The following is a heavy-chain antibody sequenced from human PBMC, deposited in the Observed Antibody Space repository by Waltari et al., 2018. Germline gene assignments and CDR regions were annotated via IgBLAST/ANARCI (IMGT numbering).Heavy chain of an antibody. CDR3: ARTYSGDYEFWFDP. V-gene: IGHV4-39*01. CDR1: GGSISSINYN. J-gene: IGHJ5*02. CDR2: IYYSGNT. D-gene: IGHD1-26*01. Sequence: QLQLQESGPGLVKSSETLSLTCDVSGGSISSINYNWGWLRQTPGKGLEWIASIYYSGNTYYNPSLKGRVTISVNTSKNQFSLRLSSVTAADTAVYYCARTYSGDYEFWFDPWGQGTLVTVSS.